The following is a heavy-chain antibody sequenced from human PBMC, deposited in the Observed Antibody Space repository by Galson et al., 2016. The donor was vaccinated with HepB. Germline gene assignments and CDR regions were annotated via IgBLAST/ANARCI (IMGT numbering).Heavy chain of an antibody. CDR1: GGSISSGGYY. D-gene: IGHD3-3*01. CDR3: ARDGRADYDFWSGYSNWFDP. CDR2: IYYSGST. Sequence: LSLTCTVSGGSISSGGYYWSWIRQHPGKGLEWIGYIYYSGSTYYNPSLKSRVTISVDTSKNQFSLKLSSVTAADTAVYYCARDGRADYDFWSGYSNWFDPWGQGTRVTVSS. J-gene: IGHJ5*02. V-gene: IGHV4-31*03.